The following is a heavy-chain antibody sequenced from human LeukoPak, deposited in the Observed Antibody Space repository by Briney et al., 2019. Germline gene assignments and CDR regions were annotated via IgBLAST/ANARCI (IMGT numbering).Heavy chain of an antibody. Sequence: PSETLSLTCAVYGGSFSGYYWSWIRQPPGKGLEWIGEINHSGSTNYNPSLKSRVTISVDTSKNQFSLQLNSVTPEDTAVYYCARVLRKGPYGDGGYFYFFMDVWGKGTMVTVSS. D-gene: IGHD4-17*01. CDR3: ARVLRKGPYGDGGYFYFFMDV. CDR2: INHSGST. V-gene: IGHV4-34*01. J-gene: IGHJ6*03. CDR1: GGSFSGYY.